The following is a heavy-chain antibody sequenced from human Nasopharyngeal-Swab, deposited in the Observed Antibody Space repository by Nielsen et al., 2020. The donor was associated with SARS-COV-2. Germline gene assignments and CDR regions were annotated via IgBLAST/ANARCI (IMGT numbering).Heavy chain of an antibody. CDR3: TTDRFYDYVWGSYRPNDY. CDR1: GFTFSNAW. CDR2: IKSKTDGGTT. J-gene: IGHJ4*02. D-gene: IGHD3-16*02. Sequence: GESLKISCAASGFTFSNAWMSWVRQAPGKGLEWVGRIKSKTDGGTTDYAAPVKGRFTISRDDSKNTLYLQMNSVKTEDTAVYYCTTDRFYDYVWGSYRPNDYWGQGTLVTVSS. V-gene: IGHV3-15*01.